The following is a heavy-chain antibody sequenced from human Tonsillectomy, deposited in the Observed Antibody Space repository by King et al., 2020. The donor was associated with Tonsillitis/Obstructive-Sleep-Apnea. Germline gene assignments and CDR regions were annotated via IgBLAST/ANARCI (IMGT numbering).Heavy chain of an antibody. Sequence: VQLVESGGGVVQPGRSLRLSCAASGFTFSEYGMYWVRQAPGKGLDWVAAISRDGSNKFYSDSVRGRFAISRDNSKSTLYLQLNSVTAGDTALYYCAGERRMKYYMDVWGKGTTVTVSS. CDR3: AGERRMKYYMDV. CDR2: ISRDGSNK. D-gene: IGHD2/OR15-2a*01. CDR1: GFTFSEYG. J-gene: IGHJ6*03. V-gene: IGHV3-30*03.